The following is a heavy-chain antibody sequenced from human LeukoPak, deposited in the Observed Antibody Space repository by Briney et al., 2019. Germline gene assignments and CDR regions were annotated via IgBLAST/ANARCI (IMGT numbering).Heavy chain of an antibody. CDR2: TNEDGSVR. V-gene: IGHV3-7*03. Sequence: GGSVRRSCGDCGVTCWGYWMTWVRKAPGKGLEWVANTNEDGSVRQYADSVRGRFTISRDNTQNTVSLQLNTLRVDDTAVYYCARSFSYSYDFAGGPGTLVTVSS. CDR1: GVTCWGYW. J-gene: IGHJ1*01. D-gene: IGHD5-18*01. CDR3: ARSFSYSYDFA.